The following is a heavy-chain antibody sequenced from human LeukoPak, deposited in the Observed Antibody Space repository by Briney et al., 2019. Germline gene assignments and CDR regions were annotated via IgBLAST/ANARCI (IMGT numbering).Heavy chain of an antibody. V-gene: IGHV4-59*01. CDR2: IYSTRIT. CDR3: ARGGLFAFDI. Sequence: SETLSLTCTISGGSINNYYWSWIRQSPEKGLELIGYIYSTRITNYNPSLKSRVAISVDTSRNQFSLRLTSVTAADTATFYCARGGLFAFDIWGQGTTVIVSS. CDR1: GGSINNYY. J-gene: IGHJ3*02.